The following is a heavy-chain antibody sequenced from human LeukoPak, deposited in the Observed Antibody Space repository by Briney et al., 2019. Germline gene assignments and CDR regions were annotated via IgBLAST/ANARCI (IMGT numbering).Heavy chain of an antibody. V-gene: IGHV1-46*01. CDR2: INPTGGST. Sequence: GASVKVSCKASGYTFTSYYMHWVRQAPGQGLEWMGLINPTGGSTGYAQKFQGRVTMTRDMSTSTDYMELSSLRSEDTAVYYCARPQEEDGYNYNWAFDYWGQGTLVTVSS. D-gene: IGHD5-24*01. CDR3: ARPQEEDGYNYNWAFDY. J-gene: IGHJ4*02. CDR1: GYTFTSYY.